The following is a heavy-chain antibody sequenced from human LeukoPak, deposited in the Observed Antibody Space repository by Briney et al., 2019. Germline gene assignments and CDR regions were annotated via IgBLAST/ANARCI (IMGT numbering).Heavy chain of an antibody. CDR1: GFTFSSYS. Sequence: PGGSLRLSCAASGFTFSSYSFNWARQAPGKGLEWVSSINTVASYIYYADSVRGRFTISRDNAENSLWLQMNGLRAEDSAVYYCARLRRNSDRSGFYYYYDNWGQGTLVTVSS. CDR2: INTVASYI. V-gene: IGHV3-21*01. J-gene: IGHJ4*02. D-gene: IGHD3-22*01. CDR3: ARLRRNSDRSGFYYYYDN.